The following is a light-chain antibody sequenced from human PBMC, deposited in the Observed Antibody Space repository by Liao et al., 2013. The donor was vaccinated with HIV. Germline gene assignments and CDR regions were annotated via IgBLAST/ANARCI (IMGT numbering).Light chain of an antibody. Sequence: SYELTQPPSVSVSPGQTASITCSGDELGDKYACWYQQKPGQSPVLVIYQDTKRPSGIPERFSGSNSGNTATLTISRVEAGDEADYYCQVWDSSSDHLYVFGTGTKVTVL. CDR1: ELGDKY. V-gene: IGLV3-1*01. J-gene: IGLJ1*01. CDR3: QVWDSSSDHLYV. CDR2: QDT.